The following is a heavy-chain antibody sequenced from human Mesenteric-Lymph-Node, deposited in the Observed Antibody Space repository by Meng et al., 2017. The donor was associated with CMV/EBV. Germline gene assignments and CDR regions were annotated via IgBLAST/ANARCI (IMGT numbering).Heavy chain of an antibody. D-gene: IGHD3-16*01. Sequence: QLQQARPGLFKSRQTLQLTCNISGERNSSTIAAWNLIRQSPSRGLGWLGRTYYRSESYNDYAVSVKSRISVNLDTSKNQLSLHLNFVTPEDTAVYYCAYFGDLPPLWWGQGTLVTVSS. CDR2: TYYRSESYN. V-gene: IGHV6-1*01. CDR1: GERNSSTIAA. J-gene: IGHJ4*02. CDR3: AYFGDLPPLW.